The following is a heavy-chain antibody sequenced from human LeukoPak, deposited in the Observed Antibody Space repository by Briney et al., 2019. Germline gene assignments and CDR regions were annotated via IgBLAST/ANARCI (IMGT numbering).Heavy chain of an antibody. CDR3: ARGATEGGSYFYYYLDV. CDR2: IGSSGTTI. V-gene: IGHV3-11*01. J-gene: IGHJ6*03. Sequence: GGSLRLSCAASGFTFSDYYMSWIRQAPGKGLEGSSYIGSSGTTIYDADSVKGRFTISRDNAKNSLYLQMNSLRAEDTAMYYCARGATEGGSYFYYYLDVWGKGTTVTVSS. CDR1: GFTFSDYY. D-gene: IGHD1-14*01.